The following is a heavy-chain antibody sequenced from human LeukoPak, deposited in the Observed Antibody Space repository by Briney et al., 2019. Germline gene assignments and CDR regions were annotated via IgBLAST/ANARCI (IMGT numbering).Heavy chain of an antibody. Sequence: ASVKVSCKASGYTFTNYYLHWVRQVPGQGLEWMGIINPSVGSATYSQRFQGRVTINRDMSTSTVYMELSSLRSDDTAVYYCARGIDFYESSADYFDPRGQGTLVTVSS. J-gene: IGHJ5*02. CDR3: ARGIDFYESSADYFDP. V-gene: IGHV1-46*01. D-gene: IGHD2/OR15-2a*01. CDR1: GYTFTNYY. CDR2: INPSVGSA.